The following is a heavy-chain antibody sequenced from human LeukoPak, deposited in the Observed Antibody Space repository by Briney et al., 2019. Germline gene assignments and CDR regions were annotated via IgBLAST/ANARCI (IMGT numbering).Heavy chain of an antibody. CDR1: GFTFSSYG. D-gene: IGHD6-19*01. V-gene: IGHV3-23*01. J-gene: IGHJ4*02. CDR3: AKAEWDIAGAGNHLDY. Sequence: GGSLRLSCAASGFTFSSYGMHWVRQAPGKGLEWVSAISGSGGSTYHADSVKGRFTISRDNSKNTLYLQMNSLRAEDTAVYYSAKAEWDIAGAGNHLDYWGQGTLVTVSS. CDR2: ISGSGGST.